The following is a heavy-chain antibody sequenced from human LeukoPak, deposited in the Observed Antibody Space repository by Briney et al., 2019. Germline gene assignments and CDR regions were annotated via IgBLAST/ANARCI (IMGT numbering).Heavy chain of an antibody. CDR1: GGSISSYY. J-gene: IGHJ6*03. Sequence: SETLSLTCTVSGGSISSYYWSWIRQPPGKGLEWIGYIYYSGSTNYNHSLKSRVTISVDTSKNQFSLKLSSVTAADTAVYYCAREGDIAVVPAVHYYYYMDVWGKGTTVTVSS. D-gene: IGHD2-2*01. CDR2: IYYSGST. V-gene: IGHV4-59*12. CDR3: AREGDIAVVPAVHYYYYMDV.